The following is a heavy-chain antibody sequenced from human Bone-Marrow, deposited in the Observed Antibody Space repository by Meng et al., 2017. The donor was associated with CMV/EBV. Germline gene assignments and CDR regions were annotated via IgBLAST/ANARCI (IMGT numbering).Heavy chain of an antibody. Sequence: ASVKVSCKASGYTFTSYDINWVRQATGQGLEWMGWMNPNSGNTGYAQKFQGRVTITRNTSISTAYMELSSLTSEDTAVYYCARREDVRGDTFDVWGQGTMVTGSS. J-gene: IGHJ3*01. CDR3: ARREDVRGDTFDV. V-gene: IGHV1-8*01. D-gene: IGHD3-10*02. CDR1: GYTFTSYD. CDR2: MNPNSGNT.